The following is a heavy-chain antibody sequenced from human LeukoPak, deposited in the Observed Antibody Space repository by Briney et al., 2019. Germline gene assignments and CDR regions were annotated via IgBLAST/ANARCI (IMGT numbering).Heavy chain of an antibody. Sequence: SENLSLTGTFSRGSISSGGYYWRWIRQHPGKGLEWIGYIYYSGSTYYNPPLKSRVTISVDTSKNQFSLKLSSVTAADTAVYYCAREKNYYDMDVWGKGTTVTVSS. CDR2: IYYSGST. CDR3: AREKNYYDMDV. V-gene: IGHV4-31*03. J-gene: IGHJ6*03. CDR1: RGSISSGGYY. D-gene: IGHD2/OR15-2a*01.